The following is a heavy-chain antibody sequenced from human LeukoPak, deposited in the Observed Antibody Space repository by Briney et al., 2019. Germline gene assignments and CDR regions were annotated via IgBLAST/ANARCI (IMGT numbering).Heavy chain of an antibody. V-gene: IGHV3-48*02. CDR1: GFTFSGYS. D-gene: IGHD1-26*01. J-gene: IGHJ5*02. CDR3: SRDVGWEPLGFNWFDP. Sequence: PGGSLRLSCAASGFTFSGYSMNWVRQAPGKGLEWVSYISSSSSTIYYADSVKGRFTISRDNAKNSLYLQMNSLRDEDTAVYYCSRDVGWEPLGFNWFDPWGQGTLVTVSS. CDR2: ISSSSSTI.